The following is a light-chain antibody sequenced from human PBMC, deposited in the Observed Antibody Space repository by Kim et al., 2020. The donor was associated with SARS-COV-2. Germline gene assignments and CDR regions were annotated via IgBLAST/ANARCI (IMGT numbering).Light chain of an antibody. CDR2: GAS. CDR1: QSVSSH. J-gene: IGKJ2*01. Sequence: PGERANRSCRASQSVSSHLAWYQQRPGQPPRLLIYGASTRATGIPARFSGSGSGTEFTLTISSLQSEDFAIYFCQQYSDWPPGDTFGQGTKVDIK. V-gene: IGKV3-15*01. CDR3: QQYSDWPPGDT.